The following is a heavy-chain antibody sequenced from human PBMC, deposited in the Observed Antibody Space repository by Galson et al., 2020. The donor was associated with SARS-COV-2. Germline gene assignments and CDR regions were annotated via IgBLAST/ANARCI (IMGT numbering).Heavy chain of an antibody. D-gene: IGHD1-1*01. V-gene: IGHV1-69*04. CDR2: IFPLLNIG. CDR3: ARDPLEGAFDL. CDR1: GGTFSSYS. J-gene: IGHJ3*01. Sequence: ASVKVSCKASGGTFSSYSVDWVRQAPGQGLEWLGRIFPLLNIGNHAQKFQGRVTITADKSTSTAYMELSSLISEDTAVYYCARDPLEGAFDLWGQGTMVTVSS.